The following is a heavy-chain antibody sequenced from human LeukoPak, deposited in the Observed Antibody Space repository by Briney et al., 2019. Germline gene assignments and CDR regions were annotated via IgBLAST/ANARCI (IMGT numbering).Heavy chain of an antibody. D-gene: IGHD3-3*01. CDR1: GFTFSSYG. J-gene: IGHJ5*02. CDR3: AKASPRFLEWPNWFDP. Sequence: GGSLRLSCAASGFTFSSYGMHWVRQAPGKGLEWVAVISYDGSNKYYADSVKGRFTISRDNSKNTLYLQMNSLRAEDTAVYYCAKASPRFLEWPNWFDPWGQGTLVTVSS. V-gene: IGHV3-30*18. CDR2: ISYDGSNK.